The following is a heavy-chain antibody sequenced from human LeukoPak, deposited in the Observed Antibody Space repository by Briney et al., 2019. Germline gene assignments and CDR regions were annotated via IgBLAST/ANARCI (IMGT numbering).Heavy chain of an antibody. D-gene: IGHD1-26*01. V-gene: IGHV3-30*03. CDR3: ARDLSGTWTFDY. J-gene: IGHJ4*02. CDR1: EFSFSTYA. CDR2: ISSDGRDK. Sequence: PGRSLRLSCAASEFSFSTYAMHWVRQAPGKGLEWVAVISSDGRDKHHADSVQGRFTISRDNSKNTLYLQMDSLTAEDTAVYYCARDLSGTWTFDYWGQGTLVTVSS.